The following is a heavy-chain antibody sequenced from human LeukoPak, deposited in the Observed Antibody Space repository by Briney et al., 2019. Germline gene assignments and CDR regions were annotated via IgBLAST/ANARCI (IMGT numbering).Heavy chain of an antibody. CDR1: GGSISSSSYY. CDR2: IYYSRST. Sequence: SETLSLTCTVSGGSISSSSYYWGWIRQPPGKGLEWIGSIYYSRSTYYNPSLKSRVTISVDTSKNQFSLKLSSVTAADTAVYYCARGYYDFWSGYYYYYYGMDVWGQGTTVTVSS. V-gene: IGHV4-39*07. D-gene: IGHD3-3*01. CDR3: ARGYYDFWSGYYYYYYGMDV. J-gene: IGHJ6*02.